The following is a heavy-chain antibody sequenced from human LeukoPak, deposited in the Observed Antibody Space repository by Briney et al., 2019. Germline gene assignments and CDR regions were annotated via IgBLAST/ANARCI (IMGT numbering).Heavy chain of an antibody. V-gene: IGHV3-23*01. CDR3: ARGLGLYDSSGYPE. CDR1: GFTFSSYA. J-gene: IGHJ4*02. Sequence: GGSLRLSCAASGFTFSSYAMSWVRQAPGKGLEWVSAISGSGGSTYYADSVKGRFTISRDNSKNTLYLQMNSLRAEDTAVYYCARGLGLYDSSGYPEWGQGTLVTVSS. D-gene: IGHD3-22*01. CDR2: ISGSGGST.